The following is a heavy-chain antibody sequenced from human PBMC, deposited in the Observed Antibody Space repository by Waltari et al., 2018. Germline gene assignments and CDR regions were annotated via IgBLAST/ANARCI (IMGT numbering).Heavy chain of an antibody. V-gene: IGHV3-23*01. Sequence: EVQLLEAGGGLVQPGGSLRLSCASSGCTLSHCAMNCVRQAPGKGLEWVSAISGSGGSTYYADYVKGRFTISRDNSKNTLYLQMNSLRAEDTAVYYCAKDMKGRAPDYWGQGTLVTVSS. D-gene: IGHD3-10*01. CDR1: GCTLSHCA. J-gene: IGHJ4*02. CDR2: ISGSGGST. CDR3: AKDMKGRAPDY.